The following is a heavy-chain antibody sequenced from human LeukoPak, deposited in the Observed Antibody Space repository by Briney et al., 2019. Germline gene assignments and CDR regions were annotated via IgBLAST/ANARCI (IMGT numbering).Heavy chain of an antibody. D-gene: IGHD6-19*01. CDR3: ARASYSSGWAFDY. V-gene: IGHV3-30*04. CDR2: ISYDGSNK. Sequence: TGGSLRLSCAASGFTFSSYAMHWVRQAPGKGLEWVAVISYDGSNKYYADSVKGRFTISRDNSKNTLYLQMNSLRAEDTAVYYCARASYSSGWAFDYWGQGTLVTVSS. CDR1: GFTFSSYA. J-gene: IGHJ4*02.